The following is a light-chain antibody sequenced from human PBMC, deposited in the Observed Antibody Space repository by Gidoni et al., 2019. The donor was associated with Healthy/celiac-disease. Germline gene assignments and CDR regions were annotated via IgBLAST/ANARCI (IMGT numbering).Light chain of an antibody. CDR3: QQYGSFPWT. V-gene: IGKV3-20*01. J-gene: IGKJ1*01. CDR2: GAS. CDR1: QSVSSSY. Sequence: EIVLTQSPGTLSLSPGERATLSCRASQSVSSSYLAWYQQKPGQAPRLLIYGASSRATGIPDRVSGSGSGTDFTLTISRLEPEDFAVYYCQQYGSFPWTCGQGTKVEIK.